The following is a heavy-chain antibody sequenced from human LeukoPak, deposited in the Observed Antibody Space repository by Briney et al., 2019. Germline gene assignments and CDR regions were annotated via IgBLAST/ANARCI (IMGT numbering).Heavy chain of an antibody. D-gene: IGHD3-9*01. J-gene: IGHJ4*02. V-gene: IGHV3-23*01. Sequence: PGGSLRLSCAAFGFTFSNYAMSWVRQAPGKGLEWVSAITGGGGNTYYADSVKGRFTISRDNSKNTVFLQMNSLRAEDTAVYYCAKWGDYDVLTGYYVSDYWGQGTLVTVSS. CDR2: ITGGGGNT. CDR1: GFTFSNYA. CDR3: AKWGDYDVLTGYYVSDY.